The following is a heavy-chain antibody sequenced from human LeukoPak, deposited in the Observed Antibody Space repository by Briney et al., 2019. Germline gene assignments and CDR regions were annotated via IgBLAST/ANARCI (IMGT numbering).Heavy chain of an antibody. J-gene: IGHJ4*02. CDR3: ARIAVATGYDCFDY. V-gene: IGHV4-39*01. Sequence: SETLSLTCTVSGGSISSSTYYWGWIRQPPGKGLEWIGSIYYSGSTYYNPSLKSRVTISVDTSKNQFSLKLTSVTAADTAVYYCARIAVATGYDCFDYWGQGILVTVSS. CDR1: GGSISSSTYY. CDR2: IYYSGST. D-gene: IGHD5-12*01.